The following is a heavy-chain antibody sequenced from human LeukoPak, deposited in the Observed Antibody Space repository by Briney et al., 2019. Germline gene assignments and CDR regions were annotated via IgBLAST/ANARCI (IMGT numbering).Heavy chain of an antibody. J-gene: IGHJ4*02. D-gene: IGHD2-2*01. CDR1: GFTFSSYS. Sequence: GGSLRLSCAASGFTFSSYSMNWVRQAPGKGLEWVAFIRYDGSNKYYADSVKGRFTISRDNSKNTLYLQMNSLRAEDTAVYYCAKLYDIVVVPAAIPGDYWGQGTLVTVSS. CDR2: IRYDGSNK. CDR3: AKLYDIVVVPAAIPGDY. V-gene: IGHV3-30*02.